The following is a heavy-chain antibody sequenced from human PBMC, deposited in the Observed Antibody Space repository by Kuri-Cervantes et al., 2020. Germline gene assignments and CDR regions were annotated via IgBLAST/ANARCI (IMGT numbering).Heavy chain of an antibody. CDR1: GGPISSSNW. D-gene: IGHD5-12*01. Sequence: SETLSLTCAVSGGPISSSNWWSWVRQPPGKGLEWIGEIYHSGSTNYNPSLKSRVTISVDKSKNQFSLKLSSVTAADTAVYYCARGRDYSGGYFDYWGQGTLVTVSS. CDR3: ARGRDYSGGYFDY. J-gene: IGHJ4*02. V-gene: IGHV4-4*02. CDR2: IYHSGST.